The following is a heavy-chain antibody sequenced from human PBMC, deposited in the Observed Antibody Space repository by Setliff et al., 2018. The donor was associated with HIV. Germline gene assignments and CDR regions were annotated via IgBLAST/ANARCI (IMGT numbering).Heavy chain of an antibody. CDR2: INWNGGST. D-gene: IGHD3-3*01. J-gene: IGHJ4*02. CDR3: AKEISLRFLEWFPQPVDY. Sequence: PGGSLRLSCAVSGFTFEDYGMSWVRQAPGKGLEWVSGINWNGGSTGYVDSVKGRFTISRDNAKNSLYLQMNSLRAEDMAVYYCAKEISLRFLEWFPQPVDYWGQGTLVTVSS. CDR1: GFTFEDYG. V-gene: IGHV3-20*04.